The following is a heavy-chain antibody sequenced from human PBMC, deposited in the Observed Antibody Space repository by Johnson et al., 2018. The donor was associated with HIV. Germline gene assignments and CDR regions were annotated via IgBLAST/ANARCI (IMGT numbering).Heavy chain of an antibody. V-gene: IGHV3-66*01. D-gene: IGHD3-22*01. J-gene: IGHJ3*02. CDR3: VRGFRSHTETEAPMIIAPGAFDI. Sequence: VQLVESGGGLVQPGRSLRLSCAASGFTVSSNYMSWVRQAPGKGLEWVSLIYSGGSAYSADSVQGRLPISRDNSMNTLYLQMNSLRAEDTAVYYCVRGFRSHTETEAPMIIAPGAFDIWGQGTMVTVSS. CDR2: IYSGGSA. CDR1: GFTVSSNY.